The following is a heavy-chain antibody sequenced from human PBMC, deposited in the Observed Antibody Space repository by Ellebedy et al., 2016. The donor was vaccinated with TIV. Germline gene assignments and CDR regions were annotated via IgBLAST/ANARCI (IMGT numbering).Heavy chain of an antibody. CDR2: IDPSDSYT. V-gene: IGHV5-10-1*01. D-gene: IGHD6-6*01. CDR1: GYSFTSYW. J-gene: IGHJ2*01. Sequence: PGGSLRLSCEVSGYSFTSYWISWVRQMTGKGLEWMGRIDPSDSYTNYSPAFQGNVTISADNSISTAYLQWSSLKASDTAMYYCAKPYSSSSPSEWYFDLWGRGTLVTVSS. CDR3: AKPYSSSSPSEWYFDL.